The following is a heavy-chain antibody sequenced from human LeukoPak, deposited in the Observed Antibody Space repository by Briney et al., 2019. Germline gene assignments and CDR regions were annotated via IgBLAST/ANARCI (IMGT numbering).Heavy chain of an antibody. CDR2: ISYDGSNK. D-gene: IGHD5-18*01. CDR3: AKQLWYYYGMDV. V-gene: IGHV3-30*18. J-gene: IGHJ6*04. CDR1: GFTFSSYG. Sequence: PGRSLRLSCAASGFTFSSYGMHWVRQAPGKGLEWVAVISYDGSNKYYADSVKGRFTISRDNSKNTLYLQMNSLRAEDTAVYYCAKQLWYYYGMDVWGKRTTVTVSS.